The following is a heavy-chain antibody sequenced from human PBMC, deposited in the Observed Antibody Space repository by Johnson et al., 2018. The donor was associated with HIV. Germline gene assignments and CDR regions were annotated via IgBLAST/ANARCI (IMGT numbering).Heavy chain of an antibody. CDR3: AKALRTGTPNDAFDI. V-gene: IGHV3-23*04. CDR2: ISGSGGST. CDR1: GFTFSSYA. D-gene: IGHD3-10*01. J-gene: IGHJ3*02. Sequence: VQLVESGGGVVQPGRSLRISCAASGFTFSSYAMTWVRQAPGKGLEWVSTISGSGGSTYYADYVKARFTISRDSSKTTLYLQMNSLRAEDTALYYCAKALRTGTPNDAFDIWGQGTMVTVSS.